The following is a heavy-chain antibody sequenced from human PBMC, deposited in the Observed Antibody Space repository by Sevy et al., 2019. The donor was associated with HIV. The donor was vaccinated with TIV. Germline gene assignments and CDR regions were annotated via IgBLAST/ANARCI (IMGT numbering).Heavy chain of an antibody. V-gene: IGHV4-34*01. CDR2: MNESGIT. CDR3: ARSPPVVVVPGAPSWFDP. CDR1: DGSFSGYY. Sequence: SEILSLICAVHDGSFSGYYWNWIRQLPGKGLVCIGEMNESGITYYNPSLKSRVTISVDTSKKQFSLKLNSVTAVDSAVYFCARSPPVVVVPGAPSWFDPWGQGTLVTVSS. J-gene: IGHJ5*02. D-gene: IGHD2-2*01.